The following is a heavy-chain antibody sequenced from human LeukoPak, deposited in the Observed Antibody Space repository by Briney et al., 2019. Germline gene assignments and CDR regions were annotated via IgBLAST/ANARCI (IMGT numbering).Heavy chain of an antibody. CDR3: ASPYDSSGQFDY. CDR1: GFTFSSYS. V-gene: IGHV3-21*01. D-gene: IGHD3-22*01. J-gene: IGHJ4*02. CDR2: ISSSSSYI. Sequence: PGGSLRLSCAASGFTFSSYSMNWVRQAPGKGLEWVSSISSSSSYIYYADSVKGRFTISRDNAKNSLYLQMNSLRAEDTAVYYCASPYDSSGQFDYWSQGTLVTVSS.